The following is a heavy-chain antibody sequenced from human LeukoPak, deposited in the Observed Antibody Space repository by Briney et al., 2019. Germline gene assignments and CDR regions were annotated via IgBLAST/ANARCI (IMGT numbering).Heavy chain of an antibody. D-gene: IGHD6-6*01. J-gene: IGHJ5*02. CDR3: ARAGIAARLWWFDP. CDR1: GGSFSGYY. V-gene: IGHV4-34*01. Sequence: SETLSLTCAVYGGSFSGYYWSWIRQPPGKGLEWIGEINHSGSTNYNPSLKSRVTISVDTSKNQFSLKLSSVTAADTAVYYCARAGIAARLWWFDPWGQGTLVTVSS. CDR2: INHSGST.